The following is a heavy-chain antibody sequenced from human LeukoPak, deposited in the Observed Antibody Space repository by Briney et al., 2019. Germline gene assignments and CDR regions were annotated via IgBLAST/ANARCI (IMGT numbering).Heavy chain of an antibody. J-gene: IGHJ1*01. D-gene: IGHD3-22*01. CDR2: IYYSGST. CDR1: GGSISSGGYY. CDR3: ARGGAYDSSGYYTIQH. Sequence: PSQTLSLTCTVSGGSISSGGYYWSWIRQHPGKGLEWIGYIYYSGSTNYNPSLKSRVTISVDTSKNQFSLKLSSVTAADTAVYYCARGGAYDSSGYYTIQHWGQGTLVTVSS. V-gene: IGHV4-31*03.